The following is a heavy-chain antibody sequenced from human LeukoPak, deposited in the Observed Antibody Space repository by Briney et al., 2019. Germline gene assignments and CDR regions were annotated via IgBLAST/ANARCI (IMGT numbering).Heavy chain of an antibody. D-gene: IGHD2-2*01. CDR3: ARDGRYQLLSSLHGMDV. CDR2: INAYNGNT. J-gene: IGHJ6*02. Sequence: EASVKVSCKASGYTFTSYGISWVRQAPGQGLEWMGWINAYNGNTNYAQKLQGRVTMTTDTSTSTAYMELRSLRSDDTAVYYCARDGRYQLLSSLHGMDVWGQGTTVTVSS. CDR1: GYTFTSYG. V-gene: IGHV1-18*01.